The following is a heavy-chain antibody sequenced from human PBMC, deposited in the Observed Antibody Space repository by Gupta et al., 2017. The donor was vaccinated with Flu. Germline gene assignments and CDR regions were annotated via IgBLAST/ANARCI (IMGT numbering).Heavy chain of an antibody. J-gene: IGHJ2*01. CDR1: GYSFTSYW. CDR3: ATDMITFGGVIAYFDI. V-gene: IGHV5-10-1*01. D-gene: IGHD3-16*02. CDR2: IDPSDSYT. Sequence: EAQLVQSGAEVKKPGESLRISCKGSGYSFTSYWISWVRQMPGKGLEWMGRIDPSDSYTKYSPSFQGHVTISADKSISTAYLQWSSLKASDTAMYYCATDMITFGGVIAYFDIWGRGTLVTVSS.